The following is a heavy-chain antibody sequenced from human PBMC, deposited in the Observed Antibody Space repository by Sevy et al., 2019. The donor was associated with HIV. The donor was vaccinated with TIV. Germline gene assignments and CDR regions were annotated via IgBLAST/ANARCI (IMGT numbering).Heavy chain of an antibody. CDR3: ARGGPVNGYYYESRNHRLYGMDV. Sequence: SETLSLTCTVSGGSISSGDYYWSWIRQPPGKGLEWIGYIYYSGSTYYNPSLKSRVTISVDTSKNQFSLKLSSVTAADTAVYYCARGGPVNGYYYESRNHRLYGMDVWGQGTTVTVSS. CDR1: GGSISSGDYY. V-gene: IGHV4-30-4*01. J-gene: IGHJ6*02. CDR2: IYYSGST. D-gene: IGHD3-22*01.